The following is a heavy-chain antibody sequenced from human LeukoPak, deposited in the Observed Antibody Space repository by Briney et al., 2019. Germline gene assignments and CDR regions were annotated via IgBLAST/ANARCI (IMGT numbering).Heavy chain of an antibody. CDR3: VKATSSSGGDS. CDR2: ISNNGDST. D-gene: IGHD6-19*01. V-gene: IGHV3-64D*09. CDR1: GFTFNNYA. J-gene: IGHJ4*02. Sequence: GGSLRLSCSASGFTFNNYAMYWVRQAPGKGLEYVSGISNNGDSTFHADSVKGRFTISGDNSNNTLYLQMSSLRAEDTAVYYCVKATSSSGGDSWGQRTLVTVSS.